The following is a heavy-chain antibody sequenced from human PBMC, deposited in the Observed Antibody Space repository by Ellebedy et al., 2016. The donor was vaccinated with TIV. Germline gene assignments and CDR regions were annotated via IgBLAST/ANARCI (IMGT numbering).Heavy chain of an antibody. J-gene: IGHJ6*02. CDR2: ISSNGGST. CDR3: AREHSVAAPGYYGMDV. Sequence: GESLKISCAASGFTFSSYAMHWVRQAPGKGLEYVSAISSNGGSTYYANSVKGRFTISRDNSKNTLYLQMNILRAEDTAVYYCAREHSVAAPGYYGMDVWGQGTTVTVSS. V-gene: IGHV3-64*01. D-gene: IGHD2-15*01. CDR1: GFTFSSYA.